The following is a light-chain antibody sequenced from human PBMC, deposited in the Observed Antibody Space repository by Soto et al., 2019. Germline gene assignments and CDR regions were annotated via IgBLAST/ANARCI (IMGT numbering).Light chain of an antibody. CDR1: QSISSY. Sequence: DIPITQSPSSLSASVGDRVTITCRTSQSISSYLNWYQQKPGKAPKLLIYAASTLQSGVPSRFSGSGSGTDFTLTISCLQSEDFATYYCQQTYNTPWTFGQGTKVDI. CDR2: AAS. J-gene: IGKJ1*01. V-gene: IGKV1-39*01. CDR3: QQTYNTPWT.